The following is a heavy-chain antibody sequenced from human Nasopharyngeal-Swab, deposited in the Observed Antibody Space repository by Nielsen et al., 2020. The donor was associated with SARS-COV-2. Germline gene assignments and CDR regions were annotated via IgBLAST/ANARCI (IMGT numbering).Heavy chain of an antibody. D-gene: IGHD6-19*01. Sequence: SETLSLTCTVSGGSVSTHSHYWSWIRQPPGKGLEWIGYIYYSGSTNYNPSLKSRVTISLDTSKNQFSLKLNSVTAADTAMYYCARVLAVAGTRKSLDVWGQGTTVTVSS. CDR2: IYYSGST. CDR3: ARVLAVAGTRKSLDV. J-gene: IGHJ6*02. CDR1: GGSVSTHSHY. V-gene: IGHV4-61*01.